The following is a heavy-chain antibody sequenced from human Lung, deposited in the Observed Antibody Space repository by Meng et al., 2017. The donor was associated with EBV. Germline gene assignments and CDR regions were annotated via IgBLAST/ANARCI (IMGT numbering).Heavy chain of an antibody. CDR3: ATDHCTSGGYTADFDH. CDR1: EDTSSNCA. Sequence: QVQVARVVDEVKTPGPTVKFSGKAIEDTSSNCAITWVRQGTGQGLDWRGGITPMFYVVNYAQKFQGRVEISADKSTTTAHMELRSLTSDDTAMDFCATDHCTSGGYTADFDHWGEVTLVTVSS. V-gene: IGHV1-69*17. J-gene: IGHJ4*02. CDR2: ITPMFYVV. D-gene: IGHD2-2*01.